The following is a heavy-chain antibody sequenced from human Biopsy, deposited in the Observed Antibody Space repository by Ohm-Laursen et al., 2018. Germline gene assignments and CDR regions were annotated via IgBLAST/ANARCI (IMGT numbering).Heavy chain of an antibody. D-gene: IGHD4-23*01. J-gene: IGHJ6*02. Sequence: SLSLSCSASGFSYSDYHMSWIRQAPGRGLEWVSYISGGGTIYYGDSMKGRVTISRDNAKNSLYLQMHSLRAEDTAVYYCARDTRWSPYSMDVWGQGTTVTVSS. CDR1: GFSYSDYH. V-gene: IGHV3-11*01. CDR2: ISGGGTI. CDR3: ARDTRWSPYSMDV.